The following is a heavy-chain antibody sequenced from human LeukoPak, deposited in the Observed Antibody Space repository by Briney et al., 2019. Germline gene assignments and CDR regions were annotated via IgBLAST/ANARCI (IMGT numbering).Heavy chain of an antibody. CDR2: IYYSGST. CDR1: GGSISSSSYY. Sequence: SETLSLTCTVSGGSISSSSYYWGWIRQPPGKGLEWIGSIYYSGSTYYNPSLKSRVTISVDTSKNQFSLKLSSVTAADTAVYYCARDIVVVVAAGLDRESRDYWGQGTLVTVSS. J-gene: IGHJ4*02. D-gene: IGHD2-15*01. CDR3: ARDIVVVVAAGLDRESRDY. V-gene: IGHV4-39*02.